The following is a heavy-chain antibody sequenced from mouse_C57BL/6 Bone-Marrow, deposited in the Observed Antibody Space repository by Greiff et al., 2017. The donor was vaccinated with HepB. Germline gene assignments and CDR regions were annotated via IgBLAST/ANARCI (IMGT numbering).Heavy chain of an antibody. Sequence: EVQLVESGPGLAKPSQTLSLTCSVTGYSITSDYWNWIRKFPGNKLEYMGYISYSGSTSYNPSLQSRISITRDTSKNQYYLQLNSVTTEDTATYYCARYGTTVVHYWYFDVWGTGTTVTVSS. J-gene: IGHJ1*03. CDR1: GYSITSDY. D-gene: IGHD1-1*01. V-gene: IGHV3-8*01. CDR2: ISYSGST. CDR3: ARYGTTVVHYWYFDV.